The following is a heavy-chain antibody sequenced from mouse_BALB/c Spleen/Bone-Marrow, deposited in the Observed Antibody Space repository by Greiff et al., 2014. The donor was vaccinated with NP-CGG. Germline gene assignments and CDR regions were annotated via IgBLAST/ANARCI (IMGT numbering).Heavy chain of an antibody. V-gene: IGHV1-54*01. CDR1: GYAFTNYL. CDR2: INSGSGGT. D-gene: IGHD2-4*01. J-gene: IGHJ4*01. Sequence: VQLQQSGAELVRPGTSVKVSCKGSGYAFTNYLIEWVKQRPGQGLERIGVINSGSGGTKYNEKFKGKATLTADKSSSTAYMQLSSLTSDDSAVYFCARVITDAMDYWGQGTSVTVSS. CDR3: ARVITDAMDY.